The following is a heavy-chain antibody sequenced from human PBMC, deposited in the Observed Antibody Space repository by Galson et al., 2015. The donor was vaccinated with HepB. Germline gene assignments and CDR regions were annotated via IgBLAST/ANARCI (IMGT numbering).Heavy chain of an antibody. CDR1: GFTFSSYS. V-gene: IGHV3-21*01. CDR3: AREPTRTSIAETDSFDY. Sequence: SLRLSCAASGFTFSSYSMNWVRQAPGKGLEWVSSISSSSSYIYYADSVKGRFTISRDNAKNSLYLQMNSLRAEDTAVYYCAREPTRTSIAETDSFDYWGQGTLVTVSS. J-gene: IGHJ4*02. D-gene: IGHD6-6*01. CDR2: ISSSSSYI.